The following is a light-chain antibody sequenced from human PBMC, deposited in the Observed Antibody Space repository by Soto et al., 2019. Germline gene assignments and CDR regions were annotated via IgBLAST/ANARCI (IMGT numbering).Light chain of an antibody. CDR1: QSITNN. Sequence: DLQMTQSPSSLSASVGDRVTITCRASQSITNNLNWYQQKPGKAPKLLIYAASSLENGVPSSFSGSGSGTDFTLTISSLQPEDFATYYCQQTYSAPYSFGQGTNWRSN. J-gene: IGKJ2*01. CDR3: QQTYSAPYS. V-gene: IGKV1-39*01. CDR2: AAS.